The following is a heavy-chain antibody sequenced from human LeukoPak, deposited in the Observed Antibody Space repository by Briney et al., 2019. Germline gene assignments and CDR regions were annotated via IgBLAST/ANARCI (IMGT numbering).Heavy chain of an antibody. V-gene: IGHV5-51*01. J-gene: IGHJ4*02. D-gene: IGHD2-2*01. CDR2: IYPGDSDT. CDR1: GYSLTSYW. Sequence: GESLKISCKGSGYSLTSYWIGWVRQMPGKGLECMGIIYPGDSDTRYSPSFQGQVTISADKSISTAYLQWSSLKASDTAMYYCARRYCSSTSCYYFDYWRQGTLVTVSS. CDR3: ARRYCSSTSCYYFDY.